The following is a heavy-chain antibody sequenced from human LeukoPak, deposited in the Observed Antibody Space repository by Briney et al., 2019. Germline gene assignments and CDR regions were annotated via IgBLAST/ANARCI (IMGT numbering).Heavy chain of an antibody. V-gene: IGHV6-1*01. CDR3: ARAVGYFDL. CDR1: GDSISSKNAA. J-gene: IGHJ2*01. Sequence: SQTLSLTCAISGDSISSKNAAWNWIRQSPSRGLEWLGRTYYRSKWYNEYAVSVKSRITINPDTSQNQFSLQLNSVTPEDTAVYYRARAVGYFDLWGRGTLVTVSS. CDR2: TYYRSKWYN.